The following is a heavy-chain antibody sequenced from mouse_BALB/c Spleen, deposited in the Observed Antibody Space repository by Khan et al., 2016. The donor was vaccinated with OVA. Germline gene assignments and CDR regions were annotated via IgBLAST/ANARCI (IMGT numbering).Heavy chain of an antibody. CDR1: GYTFTDHY. D-gene: IGHD4-1*02. Sequence: QVQLQQSGAELARPGASAKMSCKASGYTFTDHYITWVKQRTGQGLEWIGEIYPGSGNIYYNENFKGKATLTADKSSSTAYMHLSSLTSEDSAVYFGARVDTTSLDYWGHGTTLTVSS. CDR2: IYPGSGNI. J-gene: IGHJ2*01. V-gene: IGHV1-77*01. CDR3: ARVDTTSLDY.